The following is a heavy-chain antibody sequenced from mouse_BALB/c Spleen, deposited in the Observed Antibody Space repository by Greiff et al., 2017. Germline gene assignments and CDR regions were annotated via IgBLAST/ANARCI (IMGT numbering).Heavy chain of an antibody. CDR1: GFTFSSYA. CDR3: ARSLYGSSYDYAMDY. Sequence: EVKLVESGGGLVKPGGSLKLSCAASGFTFSSYAMSWVRQTPEKRLEWVASISSGGSTYYPDSVKGRFTISRDNARNILYLQMSSLRSEDTAMYYCARSLYGSSYDYAMDYWGQGTSVTVSS. J-gene: IGHJ4*01. D-gene: IGHD1-1*01. V-gene: IGHV5-6-5*01. CDR2: ISSGGST.